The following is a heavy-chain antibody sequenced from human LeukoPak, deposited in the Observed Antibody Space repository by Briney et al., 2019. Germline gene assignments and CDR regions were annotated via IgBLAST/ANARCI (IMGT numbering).Heavy chain of an antibody. J-gene: IGHJ4*02. V-gene: IGHV3-74*01. CDR3: ARSGWPYYFDY. D-gene: IGHD3-22*01. CDR1: GFTFSSYW. Sequence: GGSLRLSCAASGFTFSSYWMQWVRQAAGKGLVWVSRIHSDRSSTSYADSVRCRFTISRDDAKSTLYLQMNSLRAEDTAVYYCARSGWPYYFDYWGQGTLVTVSS. CDR2: IHSDRSST.